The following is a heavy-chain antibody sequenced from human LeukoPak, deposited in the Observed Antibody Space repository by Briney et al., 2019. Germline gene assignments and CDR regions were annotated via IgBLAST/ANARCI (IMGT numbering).Heavy chain of an antibody. Sequence: GGSLRLSCAASGFTFSSYGMHWVRQAPGKGLEWVAFIRYDGSNKYYADSVKGRFTISRDNSKNTLYLQMNSLRAEDTAAYYCAKALTSGWYKAFDYWGQGTLVTVSS. CDR2: IRYDGSNK. CDR3: AKALTSGWYKAFDY. V-gene: IGHV3-30*02. D-gene: IGHD6-19*01. J-gene: IGHJ4*02. CDR1: GFTFSSYG.